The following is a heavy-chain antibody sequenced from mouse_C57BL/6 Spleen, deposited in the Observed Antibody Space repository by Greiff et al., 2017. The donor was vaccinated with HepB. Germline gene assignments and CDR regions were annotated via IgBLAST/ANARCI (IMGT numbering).Heavy chain of an antibody. CDR2: IDPSDSYT. J-gene: IGHJ2*01. Sequence: VQLQQPGAELVKPGASVKLSCKASGYTFTSYWMQWVKQRPGQGLEWIGEIDPSDSYTNYNQKFKGKATLTVDTSSSTAYMQLSSLTSEDSAVYYCAPQGSYFDYWGQGTTLTVSS. CDR3: APQGSYFDY. CDR1: GYTFTSYW. V-gene: IGHV1-50*01.